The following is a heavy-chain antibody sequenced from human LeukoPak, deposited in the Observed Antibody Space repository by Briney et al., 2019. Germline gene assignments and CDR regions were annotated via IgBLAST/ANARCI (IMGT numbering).Heavy chain of an antibody. CDR3: ARHAAGIAVDYYFDY. Sequence: SETLSLTCAVYGGSFSGYYWSWIRPPPGKGLEWIGYIYYSGSTNYNPSLKSRVTISVDTSKNQFSLKLSSVTAADTAVYYCARHAAGIAVDYYFDYWGQGTLVTVSS. V-gene: IGHV4-59*08. CDR2: IYYSGST. D-gene: IGHD6-19*01. J-gene: IGHJ4*02. CDR1: GGSFSGYY.